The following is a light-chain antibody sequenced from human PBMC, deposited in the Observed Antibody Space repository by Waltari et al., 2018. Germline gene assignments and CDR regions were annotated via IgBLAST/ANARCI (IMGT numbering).Light chain of an antibody. V-gene: IGKV1-39*01. CDR2: AAS. Sequence: DIQMTQSPSSLSASVGDRVTLTCRASQSISSYLNWYQQKPGKAPKLLIYAASSLQSGVPSRFSGSGSGTDVTLTISSLQPEDFATYYCQQSYSTLPLTFGGGTKVEIK. J-gene: IGKJ4*01. CDR3: QQSYSTLPLT. CDR1: QSISSY.